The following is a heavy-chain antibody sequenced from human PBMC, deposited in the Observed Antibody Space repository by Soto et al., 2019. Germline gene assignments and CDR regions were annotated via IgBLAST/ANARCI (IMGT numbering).Heavy chain of an antibody. CDR2: ISGSGGST. CDR1: GFTFSSYA. D-gene: IGHD3-10*01. J-gene: IGHJ4*02. V-gene: IGHV3-23*01. Sequence: GGSLRLSCAASGFTFSSYAMSWVRQAPGKGLEWVSAISGSGGSTYYADSVKGRFTISRDNSKNTLYLQMNSLRAEDTAVYYCAKDRYKRFGELATFDYWGQGTLVTVSS. CDR3: AKDRYKRFGELATFDY.